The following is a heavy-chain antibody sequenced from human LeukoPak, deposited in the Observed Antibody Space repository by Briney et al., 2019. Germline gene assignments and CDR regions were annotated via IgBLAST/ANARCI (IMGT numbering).Heavy chain of an antibody. D-gene: IGHD3-22*01. CDR1: GFTFSSYA. J-gene: IGHJ6*02. V-gene: IGHV3-23*01. CDR3: AKVHYYDSSGYYYYYYGMDV. CDR2: ISGGGGST. Sequence: GGSLRLSCAASGFTFSSYAMNWVRQAPGKGLEWVSGISGGGGSTYYADSVKGRFTISRDNSKNTLYLQMNSLRAEDTAVYYCAKVHYYDSSGYYYYYYGMDVWGQGTTVTVSS.